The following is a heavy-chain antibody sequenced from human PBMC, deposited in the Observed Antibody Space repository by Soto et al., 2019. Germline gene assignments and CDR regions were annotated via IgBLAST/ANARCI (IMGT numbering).Heavy chain of an antibody. Sequence: ESGGGLVKPGGSLRLSCAASGFTFSSYSMNWVRQAPGKGLEWVSSISSSSSYIYYADSVKGRFTISRDNAKNSLYLQMNSLRAEDTAVYYCARGPRGSGCLFDYWGQGTLVTVSS. D-gene: IGHD6-19*01. CDR2: ISSSSSYI. J-gene: IGHJ4*02. CDR1: GFTFSSYS. CDR3: ARGPRGSGCLFDY. V-gene: IGHV3-21*01.